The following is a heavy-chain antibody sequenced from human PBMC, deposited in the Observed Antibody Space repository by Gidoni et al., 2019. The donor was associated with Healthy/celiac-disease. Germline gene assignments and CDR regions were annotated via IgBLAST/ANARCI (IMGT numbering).Heavy chain of an antibody. V-gene: IGHV4-4*07. D-gene: IGHD2-15*01. CDR1: GGSVSSDY. CDR2: IDTSGST. J-gene: IGHJ6*02. Sequence: QVQVREPGPRWGIPSETLSHPCTAAGGSVSSDYWSWIRQPAGKGLDGIVRIDTSGSTNYNPSLKSRVTMSVDTSKNQFSLTLSSVTAADTAVYYCARVSEDNYYYGMDVWGQGTTVTVSS. CDR3: ARVSEDNYYYGMDV.